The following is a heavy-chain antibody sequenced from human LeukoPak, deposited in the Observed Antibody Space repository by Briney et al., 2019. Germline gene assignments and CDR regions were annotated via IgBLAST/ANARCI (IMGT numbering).Heavy chain of an antibody. CDR1: GFTFSTYW. CDR3: AREVDGSYYFDS. J-gene: IGHJ4*02. D-gene: IGHD5-24*01. CDR2: INNDGNIP. Sequence: WGSLRLSCAASGFTFSTYWMHWVRQAPGKGLVWVSRINNDGNIPTYADSGKGRFTISRDNAKNTLYLHMNSLRAEDTAVYYCAREVDGSYYFDSWGQGTLVTVSS. V-gene: IGHV3-74*03.